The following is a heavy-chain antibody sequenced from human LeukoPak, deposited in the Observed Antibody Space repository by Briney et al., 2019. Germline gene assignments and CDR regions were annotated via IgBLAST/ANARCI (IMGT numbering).Heavy chain of an antibody. CDR3: ARHRGGSSNIDY. J-gene: IGHJ4*02. Sequence: PSETLSLTCTASGGSISDSTYYWGWTRQPPGKGLEWIGNIYFNGNTYFNPSLKSRVTMSVDTSKNEFSLKVNSVIAADTAVYFCARHRGGSSNIDYWGQGILVTVSS. V-gene: IGHV4-39*01. CDR1: GGSISDSTYY. D-gene: IGHD3-10*01. CDR2: IYFNGNT.